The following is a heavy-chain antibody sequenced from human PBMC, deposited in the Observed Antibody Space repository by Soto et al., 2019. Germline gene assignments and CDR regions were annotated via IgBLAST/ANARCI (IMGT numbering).Heavy chain of an antibody. CDR2: IKQDGSEE. CDR1: GFTFSSYW. V-gene: IGHV3-7*01. J-gene: IGHJ6*04. CDR3: AREIAARL. D-gene: IGHD6-6*01. Sequence: EVQLVESGGGLVQPGGSLRLSCAASGFTFSSYWMSWFRQAPGKGLEWVANIKQDGSEENYVDSVKGRFTISRDNAKNARELQMNSLRVEDTAVYYCAREIAARLWGKGTTVTVSS.